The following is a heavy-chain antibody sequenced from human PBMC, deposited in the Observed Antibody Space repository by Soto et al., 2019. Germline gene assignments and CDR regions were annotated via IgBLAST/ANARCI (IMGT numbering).Heavy chain of an antibody. Sequence: GGSLRLSCAASGFTFSSYGMHWVRQAPGKGLEWVAVIWYDGSNKYYADSVKGRFTISRDNAKNSLYLQMNSLRAEDTAVYYCARAPWGGDSYGMDVWGQGTTVTVSS. CDR3: ARAPWGGDSYGMDV. CDR2: IWYDGSNK. J-gene: IGHJ6*02. CDR1: GFTFSSYG. D-gene: IGHD2-21*02. V-gene: IGHV3-33*01.